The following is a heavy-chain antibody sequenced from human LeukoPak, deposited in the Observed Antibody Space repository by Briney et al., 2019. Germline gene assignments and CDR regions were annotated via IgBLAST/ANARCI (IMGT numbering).Heavy chain of an antibody. D-gene: IGHD3-3*01. Sequence: GGSLRLSCAASGFTFSSYGMHWVRQAPGKGLEWVAVISYDGSNKYYADSVKGRFTISRDNSKNTLYLQMNSLRAEDTAVYYCARYRFLEWLSNYYYYMDVWGKGPRSPSP. V-gene: IGHV3-30*03. J-gene: IGHJ6*03. CDR1: GFTFSSYG. CDR2: ISYDGSNK. CDR3: ARYRFLEWLSNYYYYMDV.